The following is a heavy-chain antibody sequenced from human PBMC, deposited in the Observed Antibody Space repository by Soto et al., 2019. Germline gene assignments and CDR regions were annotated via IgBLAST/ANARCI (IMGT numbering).Heavy chain of an antibody. CDR2: ISYDGTNE. CDR1: GFTLTSYA. V-gene: IGHV3-30-3*01. Sequence: GGSLRLSCAASGFTLTSYAMHWVRQAPGKGLECVAFISYDGTNEYYADSVKGRFTVSRDDSKKTVFLQMNRLRPEDTAVYYCAKEWQQLGMGFYYYGMDVWGQGTTVTVSS. D-gene: IGHD6-13*01. J-gene: IGHJ6*02. CDR3: AKEWQQLGMGFYYYGMDV.